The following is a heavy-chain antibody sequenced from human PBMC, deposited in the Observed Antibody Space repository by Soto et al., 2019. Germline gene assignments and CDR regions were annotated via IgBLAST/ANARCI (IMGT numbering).Heavy chain of an antibody. J-gene: IGHJ4*02. V-gene: IGHV1-18*01. CDR2: SNDYNGNT. CDR1: GYTCTSYG. D-gene: IGHD4-4*01. CDR3: ARDPPRFHSAFDF. Sequence: GASVKVSCKASGYTCTSYGSSGVRQAPGQGLEWMGWSNDYNGNTNYAQKFQGRVTMTTGTSQNQFSMQLNSVTPEDTAIYYCARDPPRFHSAFDFWGQGTLVTVSS.